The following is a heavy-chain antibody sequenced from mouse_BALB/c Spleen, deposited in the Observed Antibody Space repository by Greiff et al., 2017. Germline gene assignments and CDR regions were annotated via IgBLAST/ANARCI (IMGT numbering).Heavy chain of an antibody. CDR2: ISSGGSYT. CDR3: ARLRRADFYAMDY. Sequence: DVHLVESGGGLVKPGGSLKLSCAASGFTFSSYAMSWVRQTPEKRLEWVATISSGGSYTYYPDSVKGRFTISRDNAKNTLYLQMSSLRSEDTAMYYCARLRRADFYAMDYWGQGTSVTVSS. V-gene: IGHV5-9-3*01. D-gene: IGHD3-1*01. J-gene: IGHJ4*01. CDR1: GFTFSSYA.